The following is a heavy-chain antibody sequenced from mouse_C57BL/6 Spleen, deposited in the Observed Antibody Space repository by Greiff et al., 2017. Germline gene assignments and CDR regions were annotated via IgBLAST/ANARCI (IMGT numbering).Heavy chain of an antibody. CDR3: TRGRRYFDD. CDR1: GYTFTDYE. Sequence: VQLQQSGAELVRPGASVTLSCKASGYTFTDYEMHWVKQTPVHGLEWIGAIDPETGGTAYNQKFKGKAILTADKSSITAYLELRSLTSEDSAVYCCTRGRRYFDDWGTGTTVTVSA. V-gene: IGHV1-15*01. J-gene: IGHJ1*03. CDR2: IDPETGGT.